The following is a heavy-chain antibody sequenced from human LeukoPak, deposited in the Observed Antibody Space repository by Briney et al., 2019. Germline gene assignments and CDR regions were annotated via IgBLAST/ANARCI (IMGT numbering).Heavy chain of an antibody. V-gene: IGHV3-7*03. CDR1: GFIFSFYW. CDR2: IKPDGSEK. J-gene: IGHJ4*02. D-gene: IGHD3-16*01. Sequence: GGSLRLSCAASGFIFSFYWMTWVRQAPGKGLEWVASIKPDGSEKYYVDSVRGRCTISRDNTRNTLDLQMNSLRPEDTAVYYCARENYFSFDYWGQGALVTVSS. CDR3: ARENYFSFDY.